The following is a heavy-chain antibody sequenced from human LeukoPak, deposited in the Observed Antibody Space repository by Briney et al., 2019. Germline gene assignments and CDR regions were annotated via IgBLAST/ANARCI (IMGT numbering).Heavy chain of an antibody. CDR3: ARLSTYYDFWSGYYIFDY. J-gene: IGHJ4*02. D-gene: IGHD3-3*01. V-gene: IGHV4-39*01. CDR2: IYYSGST. CDR1: GGSISGSSYY. Sequence: SETLSLTCTVSGGSISGSSYYWGWIRQPPGKGLEWIGSIYYSGSTYYNPSLKSRVTISVDTSKNQFSLKLSSVTAADTAVYYCARLSTYYDFWSGYYIFDYWGQGTLVPVSS.